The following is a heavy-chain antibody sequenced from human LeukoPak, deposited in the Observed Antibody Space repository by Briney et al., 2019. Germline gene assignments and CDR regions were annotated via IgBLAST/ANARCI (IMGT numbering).Heavy chain of an antibody. CDR2: IWYDGSNK. Sequence: PGGSLRLSCAASGFTFSSYGMHWDRQAPGKGLEWVAVIWYDGSNKYYADSVKGRFTISRDNSKNTLYLQLNSLSAEDTAVYYCARDEVSSGWQSFDYWGQGTLVTVPS. D-gene: IGHD6-19*01. CDR1: GFTFSSYG. J-gene: IGHJ4*02. CDR3: ARDEVSSGWQSFDY. V-gene: IGHV3-33*01.